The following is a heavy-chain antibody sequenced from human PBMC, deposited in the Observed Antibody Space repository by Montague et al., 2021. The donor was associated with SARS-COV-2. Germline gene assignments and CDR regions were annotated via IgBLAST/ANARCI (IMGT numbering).Heavy chain of an antibody. CDR1: GFTFSSYW. CDR3: AKGGFYRFDAFDT. V-gene: IGHV3-74*01. J-gene: IGHJ3*02. D-gene: IGHD2/OR15-2a*01. Sequence: SLRLSCAASGFTFSSYWMHWVRQAPGKGLVWVSYINSDGSITHYADSVKGRFTISRDNAKGTLYLQMNNLRAEDTAVYYCAKGGFYRFDAFDTWGQGTIVTVSS. CDR2: INSDGSIT.